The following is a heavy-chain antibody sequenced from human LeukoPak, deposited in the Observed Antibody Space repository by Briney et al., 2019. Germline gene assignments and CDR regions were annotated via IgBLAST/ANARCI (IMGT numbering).Heavy chain of an antibody. J-gene: IGHJ4*02. CDR1: GDSISSDGYY. CDR2: IYTSGST. Sequence: PSETLSLTCTVSGDSISSDGYYWSWIRQPARKGLEWIGRIYTSGSTNYNPSLKSRVTMSLDTSKNQFSLKLSSVTAADTAIYYCARGYCSSGSCYHGDYWGQGTLVTVSS. V-gene: IGHV4-61*02. D-gene: IGHD2-2*01. CDR3: ARGYCSSGSCYHGDY.